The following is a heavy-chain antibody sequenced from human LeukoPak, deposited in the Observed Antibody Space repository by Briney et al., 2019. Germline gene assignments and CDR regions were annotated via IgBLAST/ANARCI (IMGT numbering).Heavy chain of an antibody. J-gene: IGHJ4*02. CDR3: ARGLVSSGDYYF. CDR2: INPNSGGT. D-gene: IGHD3-22*01. V-gene: IGHV1-2*06. Sequence: SVKVSCKGSGYTFTCYYMHWVRQAPGQGLEWMGRINPNSGGTNYAQKFQGRVTMTMDTSISTAYLELSRLSSDDTAVYYCARGLVSSGDYYFGGQGNLAIVSS. CDR1: GYTFTCYY.